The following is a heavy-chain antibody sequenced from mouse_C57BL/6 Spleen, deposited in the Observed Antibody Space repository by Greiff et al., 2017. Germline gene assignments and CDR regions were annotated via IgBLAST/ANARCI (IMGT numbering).Heavy chain of an antibody. V-gene: IGHV1-81*01. CDR2: IYPRSGNT. Sequence: QVHVKQSGAELARPGASVKLSCKASGYTFTSYGISWVKQRTGQGLEWIGEIYPRSGNTYYNEKFKGKATLTADKSSSTAYMELRSLTSEDSAVYFCARRGGVYYDDSWFAYWGQGTLVTVSA. CDR3: ARRGGVYYDDSWFAY. CDR1: GYTFTSYG. J-gene: IGHJ3*01. D-gene: IGHD2-4*01.